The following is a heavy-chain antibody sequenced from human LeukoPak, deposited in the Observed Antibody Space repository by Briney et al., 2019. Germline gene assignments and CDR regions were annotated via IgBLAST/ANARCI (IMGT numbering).Heavy chain of an antibody. Sequence: PGGSLRLSCAASGFTFNRYWINWVRQAPGKGLEWVAEINQDGSTKNYVESVKGRFTISRDSAKKSLHLQMNSLRADGTAVYYCARNIGYEALDMWGQGTMVTV. CDR2: INQDGSTK. CDR3: ARNIGYEALDM. V-gene: IGHV3-7*03. J-gene: IGHJ3*02. D-gene: IGHD5-12*01. CDR1: GFTFNRYW.